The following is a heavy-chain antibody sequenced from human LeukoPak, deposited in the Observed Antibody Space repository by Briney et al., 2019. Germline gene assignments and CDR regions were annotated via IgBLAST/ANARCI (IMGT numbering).Heavy chain of an antibody. Sequence: SETLSLTCAVYGGSFSGYYWSWIRQPPGKGLEWIGEINHSGSTNYNPSLKSRVTISVDTSKNQFSLKLSSATAADTAVYYCARGRYAGSPAPTDIWGQGTMVTVSS. V-gene: IGHV4-34*01. J-gene: IGHJ3*02. CDR1: GGSFSGYY. CDR3: ARGRYAGSPAPTDI. CDR2: INHSGST. D-gene: IGHD4-23*01.